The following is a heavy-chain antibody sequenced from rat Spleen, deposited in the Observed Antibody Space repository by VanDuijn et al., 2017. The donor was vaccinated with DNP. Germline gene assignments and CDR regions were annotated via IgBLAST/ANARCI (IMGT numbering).Heavy chain of an antibody. CDR1: GYSITSNY. J-gene: IGHJ3*01. Sequence: EVQLQESGSGLVKPSQSLSLTCSVTGYSITSNYWGWIRKFPGNKMEYIGHISYSGGTNYNPSLRSRISITRDTSKNHFFLHLNSVTTEDTATYYCARWTRYFDYWGQGTLVTVSS. CDR2: ISYSGGT. V-gene: IGHV3-1*01. CDR3: ARWTRYFDY. D-gene: IGHD1-5*01.